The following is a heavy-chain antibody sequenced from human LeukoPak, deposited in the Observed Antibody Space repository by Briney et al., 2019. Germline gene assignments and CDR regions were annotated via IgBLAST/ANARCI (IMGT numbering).Heavy chain of an antibody. V-gene: IGHV3-21*01. J-gene: IGHJ4*02. Sequence: GGSLRLSCAASGFSFSSYTMNWVRQAPGKGLEWVSSINGGSNYIYYADSLKGRLTISRDNAKNSLYLQMNSLRDEDTAVYYCATGGRFLENWGQGTLVTVSS. CDR2: INGGSNYI. D-gene: IGHD3-3*01. CDR1: GFSFSSYT. CDR3: ATGGRFLEN.